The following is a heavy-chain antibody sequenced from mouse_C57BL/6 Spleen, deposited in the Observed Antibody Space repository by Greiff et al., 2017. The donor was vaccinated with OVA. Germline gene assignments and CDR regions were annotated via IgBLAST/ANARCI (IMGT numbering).Heavy chain of an antibody. CDR2: IRSKSNNYAT. J-gene: IGHJ4*01. V-gene: IGHV10-1*01. CDR3: VRHAGGNSYAMDY. D-gene: IGHD1-1*02. Sequence: GGGLVQPKGSLKLSCAASGFSFNTYAMNWVRQAPGKGLEWVARIRSKSNNYATYYADSVKDRFTISRDDTESMLYLQMNNLKTEDTAMYYGVRHAGGNSYAMDYGGQGTSVTVSS. CDR1: GFSFNTYA.